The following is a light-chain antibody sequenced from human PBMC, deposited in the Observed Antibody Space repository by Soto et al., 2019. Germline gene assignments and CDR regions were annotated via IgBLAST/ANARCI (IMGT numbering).Light chain of an antibody. V-gene: IGKV3-20*01. CDR1: QSVSGSY. CDR2: DAS. CDR3: QQYGNALT. Sequence: EIGLTQSPGTLSLSPGERATLSCRASQSVSGSYLAWYQQKRGQAPSLLIYDASSRATGIPDRFSGSGSGTDFTLAISRLEPEYFGVYYCQQYGNALTFGPGTNADIK. J-gene: IGKJ3*01.